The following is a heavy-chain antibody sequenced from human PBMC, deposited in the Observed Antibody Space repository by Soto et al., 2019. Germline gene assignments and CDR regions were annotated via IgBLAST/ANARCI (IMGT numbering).Heavy chain of an antibody. J-gene: IGHJ6*02. D-gene: IGHD3-3*01. CDR1: GGSISSYY. Sequence: SETLSLTCTVSGGSISSYYWSWIRQPPGKGLEWIGYIYYSGSTNYNPSLKSRVTISVDTSKNQFSLKLSSVTAADTAVYYCARAGDFWSGYYYYGMDVWGQGTTVTV. CDR3: ARAGDFWSGYYYYGMDV. V-gene: IGHV4-59*01. CDR2: IYYSGST.